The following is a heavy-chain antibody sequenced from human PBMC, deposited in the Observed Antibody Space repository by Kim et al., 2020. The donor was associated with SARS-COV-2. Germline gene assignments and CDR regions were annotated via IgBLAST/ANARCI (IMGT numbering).Heavy chain of an antibody. CDR2: ISADGSQK. CDR1: GFIFSNSW. J-gene: IGHJ4*02. CDR3: TRSIEY. V-gene: IGHV3-7*01. D-gene: IGHD3-16*02. Sequence: GGSLRLSCAASGFIFSNSWMTWVRQAPGKGLEWVATISADGSQKYHVDSVKGRFTISRDNAENSLYLQMNSLRAEDTAIYYCTRSIEYWCQGTLVTVSS.